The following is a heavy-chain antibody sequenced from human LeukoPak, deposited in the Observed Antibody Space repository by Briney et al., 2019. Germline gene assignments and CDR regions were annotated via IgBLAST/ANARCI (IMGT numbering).Heavy chain of an antibody. Sequence: SETLSLTCAVSGGSISSGGYSWSWIRQPPGKGLEWIGYIYHSGSTYYIPSLKSRVTISVDRSKNQFSLKLSSVTAADTAVYYCARRARDYYDSSGYSYYFDYWGQGTLVTVSS. V-gene: IGHV4-30-2*01. J-gene: IGHJ4*02. CDR2: IYHSGST. D-gene: IGHD3-22*01. CDR1: GGSISSGGYS. CDR3: ARRARDYYDSSGYSYYFDY.